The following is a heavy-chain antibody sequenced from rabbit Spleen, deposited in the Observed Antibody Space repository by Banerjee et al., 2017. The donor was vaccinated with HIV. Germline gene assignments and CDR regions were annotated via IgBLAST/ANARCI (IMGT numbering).Heavy chain of an antibody. CDR3: ARGGDSYGYLTYDAFDP. D-gene: IGHD6-1*01. CDR1: GFSFSGVYY. Sequence: QEQLVESGGDLVKPGASLTLTCTASGFSFSGVYYVCWVRQAPGKGLELIACIKTSSGSTYYASWAKGRFTISKTSSTTVTLQMTSLTAADTATYFCARGGDSYGYLTYDAFDPWGPGTLVTVS. J-gene: IGHJ2*01. CDR2: IKTSSGST. V-gene: IGHV1S45*01.